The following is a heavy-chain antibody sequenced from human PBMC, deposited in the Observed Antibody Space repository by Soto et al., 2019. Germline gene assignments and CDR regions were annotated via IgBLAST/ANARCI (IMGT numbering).Heavy chain of an antibody. CDR2: ISAYNGNT. V-gene: IGHV1-18*01. D-gene: IGHD3-16*01. CDR3: AAAHSPISHYDYIWGSYRNYMDV. J-gene: IGHJ6*03. Sequence: ASVKVSCKASGYTFTSYGISWVRQAPGQGLEWMGWISAYNGNTNYAQKLQDRVTMTTDTSTSTAYMELSSLRSEDTAVYYCAAAHSPISHYDYIWGSYRNYMDVWGKGTTVTVSS. CDR1: GYTFTSYG.